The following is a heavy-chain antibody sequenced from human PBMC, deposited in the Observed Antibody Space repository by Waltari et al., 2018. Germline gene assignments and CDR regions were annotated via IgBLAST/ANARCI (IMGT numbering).Heavy chain of an antibody. CDR2: TNPNRGGP. CDR1: GYTFTGYY. CDR3: ARLQKRGLHLGELSLHFDY. V-gene: IGHV1-2*06. D-gene: IGHD3-16*02. Sequence: QVQLVQSGAEVKKPGASVKVSCKASGYTFTGYYMHWVRPAPGQGLGWIGRTNPNRGGPNYGQKFQGRVTMTRDTSISTAYMELSRLRSDDTAVYYCARLQKRGLHLGELSLHFDYWGQGTLVTVSS. J-gene: IGHJ4*02.